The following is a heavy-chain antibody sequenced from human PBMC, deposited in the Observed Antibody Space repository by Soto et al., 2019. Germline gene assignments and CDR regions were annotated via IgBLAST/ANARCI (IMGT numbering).Heavy chain of an antibody. V-gene: IGHV5-51*01. Sequence: PGESLKISCKGSGYSFTSYWNGWVRQMPGKGLEWMGIIYPGDSDTRYSPSFQGQVTISADKSISTAYLQWSSLKASDTAMYYCARPYYYDSSGYHAGSYFDYWGHGTLVTVSS. CDR2: IYPGDSDT. J-gene: IGHJ4*01. D-gene: IGHD3-22*01. CDR3: ARPYYYDSSGYHAGSYFDY. CDR1: GYSFTSYW.